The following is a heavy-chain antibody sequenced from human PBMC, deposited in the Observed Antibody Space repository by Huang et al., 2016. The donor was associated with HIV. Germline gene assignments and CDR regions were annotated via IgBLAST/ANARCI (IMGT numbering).Heavy chain of an antibody. CDR3: VKERGSSRARSSFDF. J-gene: IGHJ3*01. V-gene: IGHV3-30*02. CDR1: GFPFSAYG. D-gene: IGHD6-13*01. CDR2: IRYDGNND. Sequence: QVRLVESGGGVVQPGASLTLSCSASGFPFSAYGMDWVRQAPGTGVEWLSFIRYDGNNDYLIGSVNGRFTISRDNSNNTLYLRMNSLRPEDTAVYYCVKERGSSRARSSFDFWGQGTSVIVSS.